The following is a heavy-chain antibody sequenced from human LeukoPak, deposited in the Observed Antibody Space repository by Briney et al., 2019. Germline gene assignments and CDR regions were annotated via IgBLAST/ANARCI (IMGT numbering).Heavy chain of an antibody. CDR3: ARESPSLGYCSGGRCYRYFDY. V-gene: IGHV1-2*02. J-gene: IGHJ4*02. CDR1: GYTFTGYY. D-gene: IGHD2-15*01. Sequence: ASVKVSCKASGYTFTGYYMHWVRQAPGQGLEWMGWINPNSGGTNYAQKFQGRVTMTRDTSISTAYMELSRLRSDDTAVYYCARESPSLGYCSGGRCYRYFDYWGQGTLVTVSS. CDR2: INPNSGGT.